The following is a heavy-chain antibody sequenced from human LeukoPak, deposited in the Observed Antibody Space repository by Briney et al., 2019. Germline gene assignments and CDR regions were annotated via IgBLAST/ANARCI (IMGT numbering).Heavy chain of an antibody. CDR3: GRDVSDTVVVITHNFDF. D-gene: IGHD3-22*01. Sequence: GGSLRLSCAASGFTFNSYGMHWVRRAPGKGLEWVAFIRHDGTNKYYADSVKGRFTISRDNSKNTLFLQMSSLRVEDTAVYYCGRDVSDTVVVITHNFDFWGQGTLVTVSS. CDR1: GFTFNSYG. J-gene: IGHJ4*02. CDR2: IRHDGTNK. V-gene: IGHV3-30*02.